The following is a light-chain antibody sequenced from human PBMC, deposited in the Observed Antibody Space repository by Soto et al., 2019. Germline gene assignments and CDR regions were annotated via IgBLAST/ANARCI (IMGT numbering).Light chain of an antibody. CDR1: QNVSTY. Sequence: EIVLTQSPATLSLSPGERVTLSCRASQNVSTYLAWYQQKPGQAPRLLIYDASDRATGIPARFSGSGSGTDFTLTISSLKPEDFAVYYCQQRTNWLTFGPGTKVDIK. CDR2: DAS. J-gene: IGKJ3*01. V-gene: IGKV3-11*01. CDR3: QQRTNWLT.